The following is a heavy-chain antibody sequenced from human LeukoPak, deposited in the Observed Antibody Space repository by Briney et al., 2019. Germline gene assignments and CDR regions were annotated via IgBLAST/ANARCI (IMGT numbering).Heavy chain of an antibody. Sequence: KASETLSLTCAVYGGSFSSYYWSWIRQSPGKGLEWIAEINHRGDTNYNPSVKSRVTISVDTSKNQFSLKVTSLTAADTAVYYCARGPTISDTGYFDYWGQGTLVTVSS. CDR2: INHRGDT. CDR3: ARGPTISDTGYFDY. D-gene: IGHD2-21*01. J-gene: IGHJ4*03. V-gene: IGHV4-34*01. CDR1: GGSFSSYY.